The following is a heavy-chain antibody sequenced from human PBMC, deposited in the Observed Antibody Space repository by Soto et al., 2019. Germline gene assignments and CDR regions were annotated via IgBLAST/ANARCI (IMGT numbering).Heavy chain of an antibody. Sequence: QVQLVQSGGEVKKAGASVKVSCKASGYTVTSYGISGVRQAPGQGLEWMGWISAYNGNKKYAEKLQGRGTMTTETSTSTAYMELRSLRSDDTAVYYWARDVGQQLVDPWGQGTLVSVSS. D-gene: IGHD6-13*01. V-gene: IGHV1-18*01. J-gene: IGHJ5*02. CDR1: GYTVTSYG. CDR2: ISAYNGNK. CDR3: ARDVGQQLVDP.